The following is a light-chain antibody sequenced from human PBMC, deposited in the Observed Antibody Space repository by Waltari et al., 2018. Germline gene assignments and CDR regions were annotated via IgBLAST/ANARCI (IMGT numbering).Light chain of an antibody. V-gene: IGLV2-8*01. J-gene: IGLJ3*02. CDR2: GVD. Sequence: QSALTQPPSASGSPGQSVTISCTGSSRDVGGYNYVSWYQQHPGKAPKLMIYGVDKRPSGVPDRFSVSKSGNTASLTVSGLQAEDEADYFCASYASTRKVFGGGTKLTVL. CDR1: SRDVGGYNY. CDR3: ASYASTRKV.